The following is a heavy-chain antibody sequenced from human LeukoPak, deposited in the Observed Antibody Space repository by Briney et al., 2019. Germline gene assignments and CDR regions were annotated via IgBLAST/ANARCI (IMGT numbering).Heavy chain of an antibody. J-gene: IGHJ3*01. CDR3: ARLYCSSTSCHSGDAFDV. Sequence: GGSLRLSCAASGFTFSSYSMNWVRQAPGKGLEWVSSISSSSSYIYYADSVKGRFTISRDNAKNSLYLQMNSLRAEDTAVYYCARLYCSSTSCHSGDAFDVWGQGTMVTISS. D-gene: IGHD2-2*01. CDR1: GFTFSSYS. V-gene: IGHV3-21*01. CDR2: ISSSSSYI.